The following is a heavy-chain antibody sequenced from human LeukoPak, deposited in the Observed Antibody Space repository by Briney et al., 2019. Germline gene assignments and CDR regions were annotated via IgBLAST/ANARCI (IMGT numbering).Heavy chain of an antibody. Sequence: ASVKVSCKASGCTFTSYAMHWVRQAPGQRLEWMGWINAGNGNTKYSQKFQGRVTITRDTSASTAYMELSSLRSEDTAVYYCAREVTGYSSGWHLNWFDPWAREPWSPSPQ. D-gene: IGHD6-19*01. CDR1: GCTFTSYA. V-gene: IGHV1-3*01. CDR2: INAGNGNT. CDR3: AREVTGYSSGWHLNWFDP. J-gene: IGHJ5*02.